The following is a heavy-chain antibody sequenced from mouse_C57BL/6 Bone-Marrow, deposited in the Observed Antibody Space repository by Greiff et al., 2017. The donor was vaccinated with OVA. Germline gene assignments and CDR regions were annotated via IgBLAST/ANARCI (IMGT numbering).Heavy chain of an antibody. CDR3: TTWYYYGSSYWYFDV. V-gene: IGHV14-4*01. CDR2: IDPENGDT. CDR1: GFNIKDDY. D-gene: IGHD1-1*01. J-gene: IGHJ1*03. Sequence: VQLQQSGAELVRPGASVKLSCTASGFNIKDDYMHWVKQRPEQGLEWIGWIDPENGDTEYASKFQGKATITADTYSNTAYLQLSSLTSEDTAVYYCTTWYYYGSSYWYFDVWGTGTTVTVSS.